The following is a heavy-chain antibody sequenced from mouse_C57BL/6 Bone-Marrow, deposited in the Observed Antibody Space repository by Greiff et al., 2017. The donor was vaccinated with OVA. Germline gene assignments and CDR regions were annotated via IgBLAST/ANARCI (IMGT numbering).Heavy chain of an antibody. Sequence: VQLQQSGAELVRPGASVKLSCTASGFNIKDDYMHWVKQRPEQGLEWIGWIDPENGDTEYASKFQGKATITADTSSNTAYLQLSSLTSEDTAVYYCTTFYYDYGWYYYAMDYWGQGTSVTVSS. CDR2: IDPENGDT. D-gene: IGHD2-4*01. CDR1: GFNIKDDY. J-gene: IGHJ4*01. V-gene: IGHV14-4*01. CDR3: TTFYYDYGWYYYAMDY.